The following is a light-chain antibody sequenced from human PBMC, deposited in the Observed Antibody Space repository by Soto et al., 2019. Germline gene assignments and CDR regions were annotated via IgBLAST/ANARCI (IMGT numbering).Light chain of an antibody. J-gene: IGLJ2*01. CDR2: DVS. CDR1: SSDVGGYNY. Sequence: QSALTQPASVSGSPGQSITISCTGTSSDVGGYNYVSWYQQHPGKAPKLMIYDVSNRPSGVSNRSSGSNSGNTASLTISGLQAEDEADYYCSSYTSSSTLRVFGGGTKHTVL. V-gene: IGLV2-14*01. CDR3: SSYTSSSTLRV.